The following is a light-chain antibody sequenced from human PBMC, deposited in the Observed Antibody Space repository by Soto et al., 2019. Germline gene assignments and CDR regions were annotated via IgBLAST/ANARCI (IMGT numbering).Light chain of an antibody. Sequence: IQMTQSPSTLSASLGDRVTITCRARQSIKSWLAWYQQKPGKVPKLLTYEASNLEVGVPSRFNDSQSGTEFTLTINSLEPDDVATYYCQQYNTYSMYSFGQGTKLEIK. CDR2: EAS. CDR1: QSIKSW. CDR3: QQYNTYSMYS. V-gene: IGKV1-5*03. J-gene: IGKJ2*03.